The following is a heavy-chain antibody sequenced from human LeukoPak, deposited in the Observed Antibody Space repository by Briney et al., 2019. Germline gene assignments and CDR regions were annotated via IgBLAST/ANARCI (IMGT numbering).Heavy chain of an antibody. CDR2: ISYSGST. CDR1: RGSVSSGNYY. Sequence: SETLSLTCTVSRGSVSSGNYYWNWSRQPPGKGLGWIGYISYSGSTHYTPSLKSRVTISKDTSRNQFSLEVASVTAADTAVYYCARGGEGYFYVSWGQGTLVTVSS. D-gene: IGHD5-24*01. CDR3: ARGGEGYFYVS. J-gene: IGHJ5*02. V-gene: IGHV4-30-4*01.